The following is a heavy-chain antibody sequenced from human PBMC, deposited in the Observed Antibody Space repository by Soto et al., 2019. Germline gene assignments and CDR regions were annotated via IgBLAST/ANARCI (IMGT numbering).Heavy chain of an antibody. CDR2: IRGDGGAT. V-gene: IGHV3-23*01. CDR1: GFTLSDYD. J-gene: IGHJ3*01. Sequence: DVHLLESGGGLVQPGGSLRLSCVASGFTLSDYDMGWVRQAPGKGLEWASLIRGDGGATYYARSLEGRLTISRDTSENTLYLQMNSLRVEDTALYYCAKDRRGGEYPAFDLWGQWTLVTVSS. CDR3: AKDRRGGEYPAFDL. D-gene: IGHD2-21*01.